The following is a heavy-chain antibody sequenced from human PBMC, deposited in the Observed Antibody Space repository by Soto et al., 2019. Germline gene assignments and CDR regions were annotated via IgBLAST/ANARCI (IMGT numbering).Heavy chain of an antibody. CDR3: AKDGGSVCSGGTCYFQAPDY. D-gene: IGHD2-15*01. CDR1: GFTFSSYA. J-gene: IGHJ4*02. CDR2: IDGSGRNT. V-gene: IGHV3-23*01. Sequence: PWGSLRLSCAASGFTFSSYAMSWVRQAPGKGLEWVSGIDGSGRNTYYADSVKGRFTISRDNSKNTLSVQMNGLRVEDTALYYCAKDGGSVCSGGTCYFQAPDYWCQGTLVTVSS.